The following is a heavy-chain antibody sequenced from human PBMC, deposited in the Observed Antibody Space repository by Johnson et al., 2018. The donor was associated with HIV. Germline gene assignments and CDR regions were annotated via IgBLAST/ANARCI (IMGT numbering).Heavy chain of an antibody. CDR1: GFIVGTKY. CDR2: LYSGGST. J-gene: IGHJ3*02. V-gene: IGHV3-66*01. CDR3: ARDSYYYDYDAFDI. Sequence: VQLVESGGGLVQSGGSLRLACVASGFIVGTKYMSWVRQAPGKGLEWVSVLYSGGSTYYADSVKGRFTISRDNAKNSLYLQMNILTAEDTAVYYCARDSYYYDYDAFDIWGRGTIVTVSS. D-gene: IGHD3-22*01.